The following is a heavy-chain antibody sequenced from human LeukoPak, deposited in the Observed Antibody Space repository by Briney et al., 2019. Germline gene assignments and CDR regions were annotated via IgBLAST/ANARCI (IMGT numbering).Heavy chain of an antibody. Sequence: GASVKVSCKASGGTFSSYAISWVRQAPGQGLEWMGRIIPILGVANYAQKFQGRVTITADKSTSTAYMELSSLRSEDTAVYYCASVGGAAATGTTGLVDYWGQGTLVTVSS. J-gene: IGHJ4*02. CDR1: GGTFSSYA. CDR2: IIPILGVA. D-gene: IGHD1-1*01. V-gene: IGHV1-69*04. CDR3: ASVGGAAATGTTGLVDY.